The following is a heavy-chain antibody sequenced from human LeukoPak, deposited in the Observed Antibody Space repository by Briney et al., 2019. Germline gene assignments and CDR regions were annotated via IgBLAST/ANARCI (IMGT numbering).Heavy chain of an antibody. V-gene: IGHV3-11*03. CDR2: ISSSSSYT. CDR3: ARNENSGWGYFDY. Sequence: GSLRLSCAASGFTFSDYYMSWIRQAPGKGLEWVSYISSSSSYTNYADSVKGRFTISRDNAKNSLYLQMNSLRAEDTAVYYCARNENSGWGYFDYWGQGTLVTVSS. J-gene: IGHJ4*02. D-gene: IGHD5-12*01. CDR1: GFTFSDYY.